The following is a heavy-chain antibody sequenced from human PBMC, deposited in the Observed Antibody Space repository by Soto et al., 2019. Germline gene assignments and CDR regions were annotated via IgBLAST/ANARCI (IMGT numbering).Heavy chain of an antibody. J-gene: IGHJ4*02. CDR3: ARDRSYYDSSGSYSPPY. V-gene: IGHV3-23*01. CDR2: ISGSGGST. D-gene: IGHD3-22*01. Sequence: GGSLRLSCAASGFTFSSYAMSWVRQAPGKGLEWVSAISGSGGSTHYADSVKGRFTISRDNSKNTLYLQMNSLRAEDTAVYYCARDRSYYDSSGSYSPPYWGQGTLVTVSS. CDR1: GFTFSSYA.